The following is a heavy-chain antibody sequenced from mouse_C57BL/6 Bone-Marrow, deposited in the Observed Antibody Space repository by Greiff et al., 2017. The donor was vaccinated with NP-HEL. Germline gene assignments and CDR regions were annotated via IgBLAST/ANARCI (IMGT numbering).Heavy chain of an antibody. Sequence: EVLLVESGGGLVKPGGSLKLSCAASGFTFSSYAMSWVRQTPEKRLEWVATISDGGSYTYYPDNVKGRFTISRDNAKNNLYLQMSHLKSEDTAMYYCARYRGVRYWYFDVWGTGTTVTVSS. J-gene: IGHJ1*03. CDR1: GFTFSSYA. V-gene: IGHV5-4*01. CDR2: ISDGGSYT. CDR3: ARYRGVRYWYFDV. D-gene: IGHD3-1*01.